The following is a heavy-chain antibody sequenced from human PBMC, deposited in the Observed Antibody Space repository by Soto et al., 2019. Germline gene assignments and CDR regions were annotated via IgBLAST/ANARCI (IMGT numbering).Heavy chain of an antibody. CDR1: GFTFSSYA. V-gene: IGHV3-30-3*01. D-gene: IGHD3-22*01. CDR3: AREANYYDSSGYPDY. J-gene: IGHJ4*02. Sequence: GGSLRLSCAASGFTFSSYAMHWVRQAPGKGLEWVAVISYDGSNKYYADSVKGRFTISRDNSKNTLYLQMNSLRAEDTAVYYCAREANYYDSSGYPDYWGQGTLVTVSS. CDR2: ISYDGSNK.